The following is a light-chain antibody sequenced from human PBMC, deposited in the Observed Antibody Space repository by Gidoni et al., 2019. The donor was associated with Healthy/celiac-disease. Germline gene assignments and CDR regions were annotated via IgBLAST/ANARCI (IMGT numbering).Light chain of an antibody. J-gene: IGLJ2*01. CDR3: AAWDDSLSGL. CDR2: RNN. CDR1: SSHIGSNY. V-gene: IGLV1-47*03. Sequence: SMLTPPPSASGTPGQRVAISCSDSSSHIGSNYVYWYQPLPGPAPKLLIYRNNQRPSVVPDRFAGSKSGTSASLAISGLWSEDEADYYCAAWDDSLSGLVGGGTKLTVL.